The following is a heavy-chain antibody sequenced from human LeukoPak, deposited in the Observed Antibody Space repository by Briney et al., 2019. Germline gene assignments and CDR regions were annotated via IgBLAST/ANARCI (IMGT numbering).Heavy chain of an antibody. Sequence: SETLSLTCTVSGGSISSYYWSWIRQPRGKGLEWIGYIYYSGSTNYNPSLKGRVTISVDTSKNQFSLKLSSVTAADTAVYYCARDALRYYYYYMDVWGKGTTVTVSS. V-gene: IGHV4-59*01. CDR2: IYYSGST. D-gene: IGHD3-16*01. CDR1: GGSISSYY. CDR3: ARDALRYYYYYMDV. J-gene: IGHJ6*03.